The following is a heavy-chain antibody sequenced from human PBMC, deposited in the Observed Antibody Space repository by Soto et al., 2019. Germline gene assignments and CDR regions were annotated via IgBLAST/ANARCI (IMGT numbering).Heavy chain of an antibody. D-gene: IGHD6-13*01. CDR3: ARDDGAIAAAGTEDWFDP. V-gene: IGHV1-18*01. Sequence: QVQLVQSGAEVKKPGASVKVSCKASGYTFTSYGISWVRQAPGQGLEWMGWISAYNGNTNSAQKLQGRVTMTTDTSTSTAYMELRSLRSDDTAVYYCARDDGAIAAAGTEDWFDPWGQGTLVTVSS. CDR2: ISAYNGNT. J-gene: IGHJ5*02. CDR1: GYTFTSYG.